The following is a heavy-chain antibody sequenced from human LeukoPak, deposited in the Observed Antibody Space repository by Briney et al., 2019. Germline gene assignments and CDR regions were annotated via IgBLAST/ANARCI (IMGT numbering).Heavy chain of an antibody. Sequence: SETLSLTCTVSGYSISSGYYWGWIRQPPGKGLEWIGEINHSGSTNYNPSLKSRVTISVDTSKNQFSLKLSSVTAADTAVYYCAGSDYLFDYWGQGTLVTVSS. CDR3: AGSDYLFDY. J-gene: IGHJ4*02. D-gene: IGHD4-11*01. V-gene: IGHV4-38-2*02. CDR1: GYSISSGYY. CDR2: INHSGST.